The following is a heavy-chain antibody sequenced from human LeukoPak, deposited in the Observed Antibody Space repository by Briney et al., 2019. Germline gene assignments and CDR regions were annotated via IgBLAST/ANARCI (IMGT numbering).Heavy chain of an antibody. Sequence: ASVKVSCKASGYTFTSYGISWVRQAPGQGLEWMGWISAYNGNTNYAQKLQGRVTMTTDTSTSTAYMELRSLRSDGTAVYYCARDRRITIFGVVKAWFDPWGQGTLVTVSS. CDR3: ARDRRITIFGVVKAWFDP. CDR1: GYTFTSYG. J-gene: IGHJ5*02. V-gene: IGHV1-18*01. D-gene: IGHD3-3*01. CDR2: ISAYNGNT.